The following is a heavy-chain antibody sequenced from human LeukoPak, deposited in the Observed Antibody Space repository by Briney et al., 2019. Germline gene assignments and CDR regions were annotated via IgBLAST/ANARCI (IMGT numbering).Heavy chain of an antibody. Sequence: PGGSLRLSCAASGFTFSSYWMHWVRQAPGKGLVWVSRINSDGSSTSYADSVKGRFTISRDNAKNTLYLQMNSLRAEDTAMYYCATQREYGAHSYFDLWGRGTLVTVSS. CDR1: GFTFSSYW. D-gene: IGHD4-17*01. CDR2: INSDGSST. CDR3: ATQREYGAHSYFDL. V-gene: IGHV3-74*01. J-gene: IGHJ2*01.